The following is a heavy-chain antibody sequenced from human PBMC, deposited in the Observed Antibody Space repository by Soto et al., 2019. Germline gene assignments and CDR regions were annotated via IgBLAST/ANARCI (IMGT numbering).Heavy chain of an antibody. CDR3: ALPTLNYYETLAGAYYYYGMDV. V-gene: IGHV1-69*06. Sequence: QVQLVQSGAEVKKPGSSVKVSCKASGGTFSSYAISWVRQAPGKGLEWMGGIIPIFGTANYAQKFQGRVTINADKSTSTAYMERISVRSADTAVYYCALPTLNYYETLAGAYYYYGMDVWGQGTTVTVSS. CDR1: GGTFSSYA. D-gene: IGHD3-22*01. CDR2: IIPIFGTA. J-gene: IGHJ6*02.